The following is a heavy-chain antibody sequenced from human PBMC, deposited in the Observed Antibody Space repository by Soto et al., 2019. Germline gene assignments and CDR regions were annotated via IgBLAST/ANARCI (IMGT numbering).Heavy chain of an antibody. Sequence: HPGGSLRLSCEASGFTINNNQMSWVRQAPGKGLEWVSVMNTGGNTNYADSVRGRFTISRDNYKNTVYLQMSRLRAEDTAVYYCARTSPPLWFGETTSWFDPWGQGTLVTVSS. CDR3: ARTSPPLWFGETTSWFDP. CDR2: MNTGGNT. CDR1: GFTINNNQ. V-gene: IGHV3-53*01. J-gene: IGHJ5*02. D-gene: IGHD3-10*01.